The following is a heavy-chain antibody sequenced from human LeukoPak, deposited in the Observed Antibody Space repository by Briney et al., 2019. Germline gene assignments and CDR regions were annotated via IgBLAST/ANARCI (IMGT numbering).Heavy chain of an antibody. Sequence: PSETLSLTCSVSGVSISGRGHWGWIRQHPGKGLEWIGYIDYSGKTYYKPSLQSRVIISADTSQNQFTLKVSSVTAADTAVYYCATGYGSGWFDAWGQGAVVTVSS. V-gene: IGHV4-31*03. CDR3: ATGYGSGWFDA. J-gene: IGHJ5*02. CDR2: IDYSGKT. D-gene: IGHD3-9*01. CDR1: GVSISGRGH.